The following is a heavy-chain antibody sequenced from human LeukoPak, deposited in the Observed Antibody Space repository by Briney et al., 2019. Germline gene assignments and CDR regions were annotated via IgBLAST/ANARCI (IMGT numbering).Heavy chain of an antibody. CDR2: ISYDGSNK. CDR3: ARDPSAHGQYFDY. Sequence: GRSLRLSCAASGFTFSSYAMHWVRQAPGKGLEWVAVISYDGSNKYYADSVKGRFTISRDNSKNTLYLQMNSLRAEDTAVYYCARDPSAHGQYFDYWGQGTLVTVSS. CDR1: GFTFSSYA. J-gene: IGHJ4*02. D-gene: IGHD4-11*01. V-gene: IGHV3-30*04.